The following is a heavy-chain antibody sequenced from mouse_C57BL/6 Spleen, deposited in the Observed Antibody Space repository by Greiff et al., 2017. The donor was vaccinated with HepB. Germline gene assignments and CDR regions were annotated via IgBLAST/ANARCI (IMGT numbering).Heavy chain of an antibody. V-gene: IGHV1-81*01. CDR2: IYPRSGNT. CDR1: GYTFTSYG. D-gene: IGHD1-1*01. J-gene: IGHJ4*01. Sequence: VQLVESGAELARPGASVKLSCKASGYTFTSYGISWVKQRTGQGLEWIGEIYPRSGNTYYNEKFKGKATLTADKSSSTAYMELRSLTSEDSAVYFCARYPITTVVARAMDYWGQGTSVTVSS. CDR3: ARYPITTVVARAMDY.